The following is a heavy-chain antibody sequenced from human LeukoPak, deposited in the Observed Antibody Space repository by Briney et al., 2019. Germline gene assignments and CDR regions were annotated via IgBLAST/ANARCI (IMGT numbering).Heavy chain of an antibody. CDR1: GFTFSSYW. D-gene: IGHD6-13*01. V-gene: IGHV3-74*01. CDR3: ARSAAPANHFDY. J-gene: IGHJ4*02. Sequence: SGGSLTLSCAASGFTFSSYWMHWVRHAPGKGLVWVSRINSDGSSTSYADSVKGRFTISRDNAKNTLYLQMNSLRAEDTAVYYCARSAAPANHFDYWGQGTLVTVSS. CDR2: INSDGSST.